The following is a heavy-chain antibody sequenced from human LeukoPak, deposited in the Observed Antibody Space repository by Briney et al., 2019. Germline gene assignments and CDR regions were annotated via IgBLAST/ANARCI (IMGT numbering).Heavy chain of an antibody. V-gene: IGHV3-74*01. J-gene: IGHJ5*02. CDR1: GFTFSTHW. Sequence: GGSLRLSCAASGFTFSTHWMHWVRQAPGKGLVWVSRINSDATTTSYADSVKGRFTISRDNAENTLYLQMNSLRVDDTAVYFCARDPGRQRLDHYNWFDPWGQGTLVTVSS. CDR2: INSDATTT. CDR3: ARDPGRQRLDHYNWFDP. D-gene: IGHD6-25*01.